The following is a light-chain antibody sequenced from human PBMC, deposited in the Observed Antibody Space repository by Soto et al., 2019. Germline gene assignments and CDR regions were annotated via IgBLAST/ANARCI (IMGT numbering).Light chain of an antibody. CDR3: IQFSHFPRT. Sequence: VLTQSPLSSPVTLGQPASISCRSSQSLVYSDGNTYLSWLQQRPGQPPRLLIYQVSNRFSGVPDRFSDSGAGTDFTLKISRVEAEDVGVYSCIQFSHFPRTFGQVTKVKIK. CDR2: QVS. CDR1: QSLVYSDGNTY. J-gene: IGKJ1*01. V-gene: IGKV2-24*01.